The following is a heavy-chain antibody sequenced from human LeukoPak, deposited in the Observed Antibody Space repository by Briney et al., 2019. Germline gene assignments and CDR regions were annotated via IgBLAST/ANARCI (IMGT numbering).Heavy chain of an antibody. CDR1: GFTFSSYG. CDR2: ISGSGGST. Sequence: GGSLRLSCAASGFTFSSYGMHWVRQAPGKGLEWVSAISGSGGSTYYADSVKGRFAISRDNSKNTLYLQMNSLRAEDTAVYYCARRAPMVRGYEATDYWGQGTLVTVSS. V-gene: IGHV3-23*01. J-gene: IGHJ4*02. CDR3: ARRAPMVRGYEATDY. D-gene: IGHD3-10*01.